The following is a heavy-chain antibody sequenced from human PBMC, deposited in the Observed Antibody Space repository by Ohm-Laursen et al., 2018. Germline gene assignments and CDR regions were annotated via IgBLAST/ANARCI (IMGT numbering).Heavy chain of an antibody. D-gene: IGHD1-7*01. Sequence: PSQTLSLTCSVSGGSISSYYWTWIRQPPGKGLEWIGYIHYSGSTNYNPSLKSRVTISVDTSKNQFPLKLSSVTAADTAVYYCARESAITGTTKRYYYGMDVWGQGTTVTVSS. CDR2: IHYSGST. CDR3: ARESAITGTTKRYYYGMDV. V-gene: IGHV4-59*01. CDR1: GGSISSYY. J-gene: IGHJ6*02.